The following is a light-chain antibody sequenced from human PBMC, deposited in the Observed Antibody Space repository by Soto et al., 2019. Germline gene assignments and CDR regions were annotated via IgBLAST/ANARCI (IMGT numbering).Light chain of an antibody. CDR2: EVS. V-gene: IGLV2-14*01. Sequence: QSALTQPASVSGSRGHSITISCTGTSSDVGGYNYVSWYQQHPGKAPKLMIYEVSNRPSGVSNRFSGSKSGNKASLTISGLQAEDEADYYCSSYTSSSTSVFGTGTKLTVL. CDR1: SSDVGGYNY. J-gene: IGLJ1*01. CDR3: SSYTSSSTSV.